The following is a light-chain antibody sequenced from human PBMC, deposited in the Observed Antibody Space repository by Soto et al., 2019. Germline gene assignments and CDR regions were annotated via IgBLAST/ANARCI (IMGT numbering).Light chain of an antibody. CDR1: QAIKND. CDR3: QHYGGSPWT. Sequence: AIQMTQSPSSLSASVGDRVPITCRASQAIKNDLAWYQQKPGKAPMLLIYAASTLQSGVPSRFSGSGSGKDFTLTISRLEPEDFAVYYCQHYGGSPWTFGQGTKVDI. J-gene: IGKJ1*01. CDR2: AAS. V-gene: IGKV1-6*01.